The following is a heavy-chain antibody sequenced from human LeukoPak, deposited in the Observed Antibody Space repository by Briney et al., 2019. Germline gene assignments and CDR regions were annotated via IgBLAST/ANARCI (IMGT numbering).Heavy chain of an antibody. CDR1: GFTFSSYA. V-gene: IGHV3-30-3*01. Sequence: GGSLRLSCAASGFTFSSYAMHWVRQAPGKGLEWVAVISYDGSNKYYADSVKGRFTISRDNSKNTLYLQMNSLRAEDTAVCYCAREVAGYYYYGMDVWGQGTTVTVSS. J-gene: IGHJ6*02. CDR2: ISYDGSNK. CDR3: AREVAGYYYYGMDV. D-gene: IGHD6-19*01.